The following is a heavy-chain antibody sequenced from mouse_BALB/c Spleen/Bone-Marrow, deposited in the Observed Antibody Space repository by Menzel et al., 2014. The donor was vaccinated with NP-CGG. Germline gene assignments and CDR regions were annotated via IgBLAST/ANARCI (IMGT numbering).Heavy chain of an antibody. V-gene: IGHV1-69*02. CDR2: IYPPDSYT. CDR1: GYTFTSYW. CDR3: TRAGNYGNYYAMDY. J-gene: IGHJ4*01. D-gene: IGHD2-1*01. Sequence: QVQLQQSGAELVRPGASVKLSCKASGYTFTSYWINWVKQRPGQGLEWIGNIYPPDSYTNYNQKFKDKATLTVDKSSSTAYMQLSSPTSEDSAVYFCTRAGNYGNYYAMDYWGQGTSVTVS.